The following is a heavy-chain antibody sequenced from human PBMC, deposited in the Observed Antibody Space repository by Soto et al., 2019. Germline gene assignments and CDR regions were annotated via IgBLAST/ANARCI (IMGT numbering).Heavy chain of an antibody. Sequence: SETLSLTCTVSGGSVSSGGYYWSWIRQHPGKGLEWIGYIYHSGTPYYNPSLKSRVTISVDTSKNQFSLKLSSVTAADTAVYYCARVRWFGELPDDCWGQGTLVTVSS. CDR3: ARVRWFGELPDDC. CDR1: GGSVSSGGYY. V-gene: IGHV4-31*03. D-gene: IGHD3-10*01. CDR2: IYHSGTP. J-gene: IGHJ4*02.